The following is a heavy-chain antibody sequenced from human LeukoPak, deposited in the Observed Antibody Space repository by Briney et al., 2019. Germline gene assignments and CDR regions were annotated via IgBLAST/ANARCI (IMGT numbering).Heavy chain of an antibody. D-gene: IGHD2/OR15-2a*01. CDR2: ISYDGSNK. V-gene: IGHV3-30*04. Sequence: PGGSLRLSCAASGFTFSSYAMHWVRQAPGKGLEWVAVISYDGSNKYYADSVKGRFTISRDNSKNTLYVQMNSLRPEDTAVYYCSRSGNSGLLGYWGQGTLVTVSS. CDR3: SRSGNSGLLGY. CDR1: GFTFSSYA. J-gene: IGHJ4*02.